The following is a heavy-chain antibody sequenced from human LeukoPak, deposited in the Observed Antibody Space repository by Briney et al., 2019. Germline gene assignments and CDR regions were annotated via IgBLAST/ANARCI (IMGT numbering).Heavy chain of an antibody. CDR2: ISGSGGST. CDR3: ARGSGSYYNFDY. J-gene: IGHJ4*02. D-gene: IGHD3-10*01. Sequence: PGGSLRLSCAASGFTFSSYAMSWFRQAPGKGLEWVSAISGSGGSTYYADSVKGRFTISRDNSKNTPYLQMNSLRAEDTAVYYCARGSGSYYNFDYWGQGTLVTVSS. CDR1: GFTFSSYA. V-gene: IGHV3-23*01.